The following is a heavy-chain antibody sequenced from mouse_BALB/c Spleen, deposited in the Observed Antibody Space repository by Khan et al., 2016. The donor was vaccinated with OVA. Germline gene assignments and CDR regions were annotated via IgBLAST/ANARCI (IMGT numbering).Heavy chain of an antibody. CDR3: ARPPYFSYVMVY. V-gene: IGHV9-3-1*01. CDR2: INTYTGEP. Sequence: QIQLVQSGPELKKPGETVKISCKASGYTFTSYGMNWVKQSPGKALKWMGWINTYTGEPTYADDFKGRFAFSLETSASTAYLQINNLKNEDTATXFCARPPYFSYVMVYWGQGTSVTVSS. D-gene: IGHD2-10*01. J-gene: IGHJ4*01. CDR1: GYTFTSYG.